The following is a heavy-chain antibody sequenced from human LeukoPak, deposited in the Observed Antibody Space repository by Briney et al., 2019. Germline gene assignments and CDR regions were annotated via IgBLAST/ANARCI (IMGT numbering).Heavy chain of an antibody. CDR2: INHSGST. V-gene: IGHV4-34*01. D-gene: IGHD6-19*01. Sequence: PSETLSLTCAVYGGSFSGYYWSWIRQPPGKGLEWIGEINHSGSTNYIPSLKSRVTISVDTSKNQFSLKLSSVTAADTAVYYCVRHYIAVAGTERDGYNFDYFDYWGQGTLVTVSS. CDR1: GGSFSGYY. CDR3: VRHYIAVAGTERDGYNFDYFDY. J-gene: IGHJ4*02.